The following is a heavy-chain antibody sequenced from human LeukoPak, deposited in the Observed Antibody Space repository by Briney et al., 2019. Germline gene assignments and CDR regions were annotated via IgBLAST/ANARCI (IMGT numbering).Heavy chain of an antibody. CDR3: ARHEEEDGYNAKTFDY. CDR1: GGSISSSGNF. V-gene: IGHV4-39*01. J-gene: IGHJ4*02. D-gene: IGHD5-24*01. Sequence: SETLSLTCTVSGGSISSSGNFWGWVRQPPGRGLEWIASTYYSRNTYYNPSLKSRVTISVDTSKNQSSLKLSSVTAAATAVYYCARHEEEDGYNAKTFDYWGQGTLVTVSS. CDR2: TYYSRNT.